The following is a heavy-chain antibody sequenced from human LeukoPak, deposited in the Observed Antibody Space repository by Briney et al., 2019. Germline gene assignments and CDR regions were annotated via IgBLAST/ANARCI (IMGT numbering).Heavy chain of an antibody. CDR2: IYYSGST. Sequence: SETLSLTCTVSGGSISSGGYYWSWIRQHPGKGLEWIGYIYYSGSTYYNPSLKSRVTISVDTSKNQFSLKLSSVTAADTAVYYCASGGVGNEYSSSSAWFDPWGQGTLVTVSS. V-gene: IGHV4-31*03. D-gene: IGHD6-6*01. J-gene: IGHJ5*02. CDR1: GGSISSGGYY. CDR3: ASGGVGNEYSSSSAWFDP.